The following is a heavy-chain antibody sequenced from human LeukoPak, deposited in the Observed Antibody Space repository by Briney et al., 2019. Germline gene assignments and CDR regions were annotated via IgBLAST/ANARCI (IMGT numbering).Heavy chain of an antibody. CDR3: AREGRYCSSTSCYNWFDP. CDR2: IYHSGST. D-gene: IGHD2-2*01. J-gene: IGHJ5*02. Sequence: LRLSCAASGFTFSSYAMSWVRQAPGKGLEWIGYIYHSGSTYYNPSLKSRVTISVDRSKNQFSLKLSSVTAADTAVYYCAREGRYCSSTSCYNWFDPWGQGTLVTVSS. V-gene: IGHV4-30-2*01. CDR1: GFTFSSYA.